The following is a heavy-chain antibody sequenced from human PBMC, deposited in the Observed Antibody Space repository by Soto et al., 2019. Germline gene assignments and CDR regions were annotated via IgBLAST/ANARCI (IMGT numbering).Heavy chain of an antibody. V-gene: IGHV1-69*12. CDR2: IIPVFGTP. CDR1: GGSLSNFG. CDR3: ARGDATKIVVTTYYAMDV. J-gene: IGHJ6*02. D-gene: IGHD3-22*01. Sequence: QVQLVQSGAEVKKPGSSVKVSCTASGGSLSNFGISWVRQAPGQGLEWMGAIIPVFGTPNYAQKVQDRVTITADESTTTVYMEVRSLTSEDTAVYYCARGDATKIVVTTYYAMDVWGQGTTVTVSS.